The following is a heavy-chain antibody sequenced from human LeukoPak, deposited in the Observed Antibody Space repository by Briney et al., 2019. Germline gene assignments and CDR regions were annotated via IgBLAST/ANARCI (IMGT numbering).Heavy chain of an antibody. Sequence: GESLKISCKGSGYSFSSYYIAWVRRMPGKGLGRMGIIDPTDSHTRYSPSFQGHVTISADKSINAAYLQWSSLKASDTAMYYCARRADILTGYSSYDYWGQGTLVTVSS. CDR2: IDPTDSHT. CDR1: GYSFSSYY. D-gene: IGHD3-9*01. J-gene: IGHJ4*02. CDR3: ARRADILTGYSSYDY. V-gene: IGHV5-51*01.